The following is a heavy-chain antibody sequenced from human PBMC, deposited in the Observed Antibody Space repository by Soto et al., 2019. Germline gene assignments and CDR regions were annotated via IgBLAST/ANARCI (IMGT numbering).Heavy chain of an antibody. CDR1: GGSISSGGYY. V-gene: IGHV4-31*03. J-gene: IGHJ6*02. CDR2: IYYSGST. CDR3: VRALYNGAWYGMDV. Sequence: TLSLTCTVSGGSISSGGYYWSWIRQHPGKGLEWIGYIYYSGSTYYADSVKGRFTISRDNSKNTLYLEMNNLRAEDTAVYNCVRALYNGAWYGMDVWGQGTTVTVSS. D-gene: IGHD6-19*01.